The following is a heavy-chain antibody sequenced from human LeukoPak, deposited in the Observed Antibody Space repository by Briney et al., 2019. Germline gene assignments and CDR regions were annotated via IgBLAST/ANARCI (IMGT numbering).Heavy chain of an antibody. V-gene: IGHV4-59*01. CDR2: IYYTGST. CDR1: SDSIIIYN. Sequence: SETLSLTCSVFSDSIIIYNWSWIRQPPGKGLEWIGHIYYTGSTNYNPSLQSRVTISVDTSKNQFSLKLTSVTAADTAVYYCVRDHNYYFDKWGQGTLVTVSS. D-gene: IGHD1-20*01. CDR3: VRDHNYYFDK. J-gene: IGHJ4*02.